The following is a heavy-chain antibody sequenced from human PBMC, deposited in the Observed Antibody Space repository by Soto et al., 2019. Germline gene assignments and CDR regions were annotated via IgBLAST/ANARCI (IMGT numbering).Heavy chain of an antibody. CDR2: IYYSGST. Sequence: TLSLPFTVSGGSIISGAHDWSFIRQHSGKGLEWIGYIYYSGSTYYKSSLKSRVNISLDTSKNQFSLNLVYVTAADTGVYYCARESVGKKFDSWGQGTLVTVSS. CDR3: ARESVGKKFDS. J-gene: IGHJ4*02. V-gene: IGHV4-31*03. CDR1: GGSIISGAHD.